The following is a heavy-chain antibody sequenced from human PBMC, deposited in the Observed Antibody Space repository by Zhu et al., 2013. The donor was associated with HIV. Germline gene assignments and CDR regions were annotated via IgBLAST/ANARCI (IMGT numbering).Heavy chain of an antibody. CDR1: GGTFSSYA. Sequence: QVQLVQSGAEVKKPGSSVKVSCKASGGTFSSYAISWVRQAPGQGLEWMGGIIPIFGTANYAQKFQGRVTITADESTSTAYMELSSLRSEDTAVYYCARGIAVAGYTDYYGMDVWGQGTTVTVSS. D-gene: IGHD6-19*01. CDR3: ARGIAVAGYTDYYGMDV. J-gene: IGHJ6*02. V-gene: IGHV1-69*01. CDR2: IIPIFGTA.